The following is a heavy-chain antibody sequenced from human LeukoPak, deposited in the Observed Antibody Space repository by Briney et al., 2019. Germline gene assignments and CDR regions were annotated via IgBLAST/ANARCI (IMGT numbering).Heavy chain of an antibody. D-gene: IGHD3-22*01. V-gene: IGHV4-59*08. Sequence: PETLSLTCTVSGGSISSYYWSWIRQPPGKGLEWIGDIYYSGSTNYNPSLKSRVTISVDTSKNQFSLKLSSVTAADTAVYYCARHRGADDSSGYYTYYFDYWGQGTLVTVSS. CDR2: IYYSGST. CDR3: ARHRGADDSSGYYTYYFDY. J-gene: IGHJ4*02. CDR1: GGSISSYY.